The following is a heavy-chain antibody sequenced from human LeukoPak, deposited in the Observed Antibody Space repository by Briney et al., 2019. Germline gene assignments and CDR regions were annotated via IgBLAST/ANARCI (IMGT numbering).Heavy chain of an antibody. CDR2: IYTSGST. V-gene: IGHV4-4*07. J-gene: IGHJ4*02. D-gene: IGHD3-3*01. Sequence: SETLSLTCTVSGGSISGYYWSWIRQPAGKGLEWIGRIYTSGSTNYNPSLKSRVTISADTSKNQFSLKLSSVTAADTAVYYCARIDFWSGYSFDYWGQGTLVTVSS. CDR3: ARIDFWSGYSFDY. CDR1: GGSISGYY.